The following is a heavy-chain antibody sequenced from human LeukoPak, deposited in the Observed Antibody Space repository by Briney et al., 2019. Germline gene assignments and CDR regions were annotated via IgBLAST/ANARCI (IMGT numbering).Heavy chain of an antibody. CDR3: ARDRNILLDS. J-gene: IGHJ4*02. V-gene: IGHV3-33*01. CDR1: XFTFSSSG. CDR2: IGNDGNRE. D-gene: IGHD2/OR15-2a*01. Sequence: GGSLRLSCAASXFTFSSSGMHWVRQAPGKGLEWVAVIGNDGNREYYADSVKGRFTISRDNSKNTLYLQINSLRAEDTAVYYCARDRNILLDSWGQGTLVTVSS.